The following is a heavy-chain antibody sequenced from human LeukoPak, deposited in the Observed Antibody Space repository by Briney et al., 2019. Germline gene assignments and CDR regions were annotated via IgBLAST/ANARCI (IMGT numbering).Heavy chain of an antibody. CDR1: DFTFSNVW. CDR2: IKSKADGETI. D-gene: IGHD3-16*01. J-gene: IGHJ4*02. Sequence: GGSLRHSCAASDFTFSNVWMNWVRQSPGKGLEWVGRIKSKADGETIDYASPVRGRFTISRDDSRNTVYLQMNSLQIDDTAVYYCTTGIDYGGGYWGQGTLVTVSS. V-gene: IGHV3-15*07. CDR3: TTGIDYGGGY.